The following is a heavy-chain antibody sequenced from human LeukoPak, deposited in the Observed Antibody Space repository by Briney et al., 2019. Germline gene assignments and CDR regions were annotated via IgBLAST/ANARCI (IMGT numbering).Heavy chain of an antibody. V-gene: IGHV1-46*01. CDR1: GYTFTSYY. Sequence: ASVKVSCKASGYTFTSYYMHWVRQAPGQGLEWMGIINPSGGSTSYAQKFQGRVTMTRDTSTSTVYMELSSLRSEDTAVYYCARDHRIAAAGITLSLDYWGQGTLVTVSS. CDR3: ARDHRIAAAGITLSLDY. J-gene: IGHJ4*02. D-gene: IGHD6-13*01. CDR2: INPSGGST.